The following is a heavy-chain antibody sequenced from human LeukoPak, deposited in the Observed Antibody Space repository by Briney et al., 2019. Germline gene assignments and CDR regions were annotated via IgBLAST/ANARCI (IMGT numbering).Heavy chain of an antibody. CDR1: GFRFDDYG. J-gene: IGHJ4*02. Sequence: GGSLRLSCVASGFRFDDYGMSWVRQAPGKGLECVSGINWNGGSTGYADSVKGRFTISRDNAKNSLYLRMNSFRAEDTALYYCARGGSTGWYSFDYWGQGTLVTVSS. CDR2: INWNGGST. CDR3: ARGGSTGWYSFDY. V-gene: IGHV3-20*04. D-gene: IGHD6-19*01.